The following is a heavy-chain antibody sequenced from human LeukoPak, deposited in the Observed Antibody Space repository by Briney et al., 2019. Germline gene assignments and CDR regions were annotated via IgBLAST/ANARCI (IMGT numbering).Heavy chain of an antibody. CDR2: ISSSSSTI. CDR1: GFTFSSYS. Sequence: GGSLRLSCAASGFTFSSYSMNWVRQAPGKGLEWVSYISSSSSTIYYADSVKGRFTISRDNAKNSLYLQMNSLRAEDTAVYYCARDVAVAGKINYYYYYMDVWGKGTTVTVSS. J-gene: IGHJ6*03. V-gene: IGHV3-48*01. D-gene: IGHD6-19*01. CDR3: ARDVAVAGKINYYYYYMDV.